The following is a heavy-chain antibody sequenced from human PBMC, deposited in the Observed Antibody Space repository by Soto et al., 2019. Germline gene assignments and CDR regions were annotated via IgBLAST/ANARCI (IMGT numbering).Heavy chain of an antibody. J-gene: IGHJ6*02. V-gene: IGHV3-7*03. Sequence: GGSLRLSCAASGFTFSSYWMSWVRQAPGKGLEWVANIKQDGSEKYYVDSVKGRFTISRDNAKNSLYLQMNSLRAEDTAVYYCARVGYSSSFYYYGMDVWGQGTTVTVSS. CDR2: IKQDGSEK. D-gene: IGHD6-6*01. CDR1: GFTFSSYW. CDR3: ARVGYSSSFYYYGMDV.